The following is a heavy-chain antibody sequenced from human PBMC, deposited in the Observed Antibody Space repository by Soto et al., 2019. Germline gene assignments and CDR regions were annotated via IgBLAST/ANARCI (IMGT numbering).Heavy chain of an antibody. CDR3: ARGEIAVDY. V-gene: IGHV4-34*01. J-gene: IGHJ4*02. Sequence: SETLSLTCAVYGGSFSGYYWSWIRQPPGKGLEWIGEVNHSGSTNYNPSLKSRVTISVDTSKNQFSLKLSSVTAADTAVYYCARGEIAVDYWGQGTLVTVS. CDR1: GGSFSGYY. CDR2: VNHSGST. D-gene: IGHD6-13*01.